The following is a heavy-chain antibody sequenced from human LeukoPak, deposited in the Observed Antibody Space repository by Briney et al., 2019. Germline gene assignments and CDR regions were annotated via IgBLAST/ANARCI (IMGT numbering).Heavy chain of an antibody. D-gene: IGHD6-19*01. J-gene: IGHJ4*02. CDR1: GYTFTSYA. V-gene: IGHV7-4-1*02. CDR2: INTNTGNP. Sequence: GASVKVSCKASGYTFTSYAMNWVRQAPGQGPEWMGWINTNTGNPTYAQGFTGRFVFSLDTSVSTAYLQISSLKAEDTAVYYCARVPARLWQWPATKCYYFDYWGQGTLVTVSS. CDR3: ARVPARLWQWPATKCYYFDY.